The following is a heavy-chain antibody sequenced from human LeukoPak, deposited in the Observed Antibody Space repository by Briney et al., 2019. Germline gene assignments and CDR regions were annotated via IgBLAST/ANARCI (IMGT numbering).Heavy chain of an antibody. J-gene: IGHJ4*02. CDR3: SRGPGCNIFNCPYFFDF. V-gene: IGHV1-8*01. CDR1: VHTYTIYD. CDR2: MNPNSGNT. Sequence: ASVRLSYNSSVHTYTIYDIHCVRQPPGQGLVWMVWMNPNSGNTGYAQKFQGRVTMTRNNSIISGYMELSSLRSEGTAVYFWSRGPGCNIFNCPYFFDFWGQGTLVTVSS. D-gene: IGHD2/OR15-2a*01.